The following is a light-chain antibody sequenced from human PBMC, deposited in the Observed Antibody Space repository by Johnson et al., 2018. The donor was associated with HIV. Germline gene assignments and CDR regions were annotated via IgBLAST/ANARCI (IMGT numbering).Light chain of an antibody. J-gene: IGLJ1*01. CDR2: DNT. Sequence: QAVLTQPPSVSAAPGQKVTISCSGSSSNIGNTYVSWYQQLPGTAPKLLIYDNTKRPSGIPDRFSGSKSGTSATLGITGLQTGDEADYYCGTWDSSLTLYVFGTGTKVTVL. CDR1: SSNIGNTY. V-gene: IGLV1-51*01. CDR3: GTWDSSLTLYV.